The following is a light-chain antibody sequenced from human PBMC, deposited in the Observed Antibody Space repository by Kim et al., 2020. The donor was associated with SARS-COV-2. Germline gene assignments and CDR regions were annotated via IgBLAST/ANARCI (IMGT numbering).Light chain of an antibody. J-gene: IGLJ2*01. CDR2: GRN. CDR1: SLRSYY. V-gene: IGLV3-19*01. Sequence: SSELTQDPAVSVALGQTVRITCQGDSLRSYYATWYQQKPTQAPVLVTYGRNNRPTGIPDRISGSTSGNTASLTISGAQAEDEADVYCQSRDSGGNVVFGGGTQRTVL. CDR3: QSRDSGGNVV.